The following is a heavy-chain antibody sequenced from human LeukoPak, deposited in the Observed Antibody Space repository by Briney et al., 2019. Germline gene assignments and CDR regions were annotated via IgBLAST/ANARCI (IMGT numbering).Heavy chain of an antibody. CDR2: ISHVGTT. CDR3: AGGLSGYCPTTTCSF. D-gene: IGHD2-2*01. CDR1: GGSFSGYF. V-gene: IGHV4-34*01. Sequence: SETLSLTCTVHGGSFSGYFWSWIRRAPGKGLEWIGEISHVGTTNFNPSLQSRVTLSVDTSKRQFSLNLTSVTAADTAVYYCAGGLSGYCPTTTCSFWGEGTSVTVSS. J-gene: IGHJ6*04.